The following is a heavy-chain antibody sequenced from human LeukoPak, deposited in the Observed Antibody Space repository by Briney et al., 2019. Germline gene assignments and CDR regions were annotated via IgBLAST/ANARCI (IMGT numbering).Heavy chain of an antibody. CDR2: INPNSGNT. CDR3: AFTVTGYYYYGMDV. D-gene: IGHD4-17*01. CDR1: GYTFTGYY. Sequence: ASVKVSCKASGYTFTGYYMHWVRQAPGQGLEWMGWINPNSGNTGYAQKFQGRVTMTRNTSISTAYMELSSLRSEDTAVYYCAFTVTGYYYYGMDVWGQGTTVTVSS. V-gene: IGHV1-8*02. J-gene: IGHJ6*02.